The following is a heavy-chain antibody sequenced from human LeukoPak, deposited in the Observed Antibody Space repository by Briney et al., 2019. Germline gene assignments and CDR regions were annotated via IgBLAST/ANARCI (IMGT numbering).Heavy chain of an antibody. CDR2: IYYSGST. J-gene: IGHJ4*02. CDR1: GGSISSYY. V-gene: IGHV4-59*01. CDR3: ARGTSNYDYIWGSLKYYFDY. Sequence: SETLSLTCTVSGGSISSYYWSCIRQPPGKGLEWIGYIYYSGSTNYNPSLKSRVTISVDTSKNQFSLKLSSVTAADTAVYYCARGTSNYDYIWGSLKYYFDYWGQGTLVTVSS. D-gene: IGHD3-16*01.